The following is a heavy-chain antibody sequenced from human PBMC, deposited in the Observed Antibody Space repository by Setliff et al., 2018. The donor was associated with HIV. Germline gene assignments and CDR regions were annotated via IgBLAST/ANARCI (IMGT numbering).Heavy chain of an antibody. D-gene: IGHD3-3*01. CDR2: ISWNSGSI. Sequence: GGSLRLSCAASGFTFDDYAMHWVRQAPGKGLEWVSGISWNSGSIGYADSVKGRFNISRDNAKNSRYLQMNSLRAEDMALYYCAKDTSPSYDFWSGFDYWGQGTLVTVSS. CDR3: AKDTSPSYDFWSGFDY. V-gene: IGHV3-9*03. CDR1: GFTFDDYA. J-gene: IGHJ4*02.